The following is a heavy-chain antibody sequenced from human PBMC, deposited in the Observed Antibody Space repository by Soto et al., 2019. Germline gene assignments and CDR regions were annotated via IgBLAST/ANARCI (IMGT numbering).Heavy chain of an antibody. CDR1: GGSFSGYY. CDR2: INHSGST. J-gene: IGHJ4*02. Sequence: QVQLQQWGAGLLKPSETLSLTCAVYGGSFSGYYWSWIRQPPGKGLEWIGEINHSGSTNYNPSLKSRVTVSVDTSKNQFSLQLSSVTAADTAVYYCARRMVFSSGWSRIDYWGQRTLVTVSS. D-gene: IGHD6-13*01. CDR3: ARRMVFSSGWSRIDY. V-gene: IGHV4-34*01.